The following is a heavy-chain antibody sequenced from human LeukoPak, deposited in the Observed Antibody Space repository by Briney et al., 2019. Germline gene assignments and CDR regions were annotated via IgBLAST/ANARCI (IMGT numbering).Heavy chain of an antibody. CDR2: IYYSGST. CDR3: ARNYYDSSGYQDDAFDI. J-gene: IGHJ3*02. D-gene: IGHD3-22*01. Sequence: PSETLSLTCTVSGGSISSYYWSWIRQPPGKGLEWIGYIYYSGSTNYNPSLKSRVTISVDTSKNQFSLKLSSVTAAGTAVYYCARNYYDSSGYQDDAFDIWGQGTMVTVSS. CDR1: GGSISSYY. V-gene: IGHV4-59*01.